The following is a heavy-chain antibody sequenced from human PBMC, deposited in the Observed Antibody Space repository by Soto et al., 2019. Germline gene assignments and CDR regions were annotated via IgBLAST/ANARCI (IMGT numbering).Heavy chain of an antibody. CDR1: GGSFSGYY. CDR3: ARGVLTGYCSGGSCYSNGFHP. J-gene: IGHJ5*02. V-gene: IGHV4-34*01. D-gene: IGHD2-15*01. Sequence: SATLSLTXAVYGGSFSGYYWSWIRQPPGKGLEWIGEINHTGSTNYNPSLKSRVTISVDTYKNQFSLKLSSVTAADTAVYYCARGVLTGYCSGGSCYSNGFHPWRQATLVT. CDR2: INHTGST.